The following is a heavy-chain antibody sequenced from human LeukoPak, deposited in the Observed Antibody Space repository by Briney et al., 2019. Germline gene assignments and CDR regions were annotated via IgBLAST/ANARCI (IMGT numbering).Heavy chain of an antibody. CDR3: ATTYDLRGRSPDY. D-gene: IGHD3-3*01. CDR1: GGTFSSYA. Sequence: SVKVSCKASGGTFSSYAISWVQQAPGQGLEWMGGIIPIFGTANYAQKFQGRVTITADESTSTAYMELSSLRSEDTAVYYCATTYDLRGRSPDYWGQGTLVTVSS. J-gene: IGHJ4*02. V-gene: IGHV1-69*13. CDR2: IIPIFGTA.